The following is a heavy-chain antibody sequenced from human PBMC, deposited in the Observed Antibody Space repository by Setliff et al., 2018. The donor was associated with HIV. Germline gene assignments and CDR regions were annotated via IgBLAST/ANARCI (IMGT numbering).Heavy chain of an antibody. D-gene: IGHD2-15*01. CDR2: ISHRGST. Sequence: PSETLSLTCAVYSGSFSGYYWNWIRQPPGKGLEWIGEISHRGSTSYNPSLKSRVTISLDTSKNQFSLNLSSVTAADTAVYYCARSSLHCGGGSCYLTWFDPWGQGTLVTVSS. J-gene: IGHJ5*02. CDR1: SGSFSGYY. V-gene: IGHV4-34*01. CDR3: ARSSLHCGGGSCYLTWFDP.